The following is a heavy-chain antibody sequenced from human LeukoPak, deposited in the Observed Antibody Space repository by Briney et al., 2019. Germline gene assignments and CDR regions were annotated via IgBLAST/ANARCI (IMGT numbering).Heavy chain of an antibody. CDR3: ARGPSKVLRYCDWSSDYFDY. V-gene: IGHV4-38-2*01. D-gene: IGHD3-9*01. Sequence: SETLSLTCAVSGYSISSGYYWGWIRQPPGKGLEWIGSIYHSGSTYYNPSLKSRVAISVDTSKNQFSLKLSSVTAADTAVYYCARGPSKVLRYCDWSSDYFDYWGQGTLVTVSS. CDR1: GYSISSGYY. CDR2: IYHSGST. J-gene: IGHJ4*02.